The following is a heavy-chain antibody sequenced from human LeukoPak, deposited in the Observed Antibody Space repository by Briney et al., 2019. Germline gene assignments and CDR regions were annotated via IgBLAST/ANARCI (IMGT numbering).Heavy chain of an antibody. CDR1: GYTLTELS. J-gene: IGHJ4*02. D-gene: IGHD6-19*01. CDR3: ARRLPSSGREPEDY. CDR2: FDPEDGET. V-gene: IGHV1-24*01. Sequence: EASVKVSCKVSGYTLTELSMHWVRQAPGKGLEWMGGFDPEDGETIYAQKFQGRVTMTEDTSTDTAYMELRSLRSDDTAVYYCARRLPSSGREPEDYWGQGTLVTVSS.